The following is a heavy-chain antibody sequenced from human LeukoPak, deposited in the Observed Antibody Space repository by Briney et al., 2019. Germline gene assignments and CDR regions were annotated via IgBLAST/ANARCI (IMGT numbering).Heavy chain of an antibody. CDR2: INPNSGGT. J-gene: IGHJ3*02. Sequence: GAPVKVSCKASGYTFTGYYMHWVRQAPGQGPEWIGWINPNSGGTNYAQKFQGRVTMTRDTSISTAYMELSRLRSDDTAVYYCARAPSSTSCPNIWGQGTMVTVSS. CDR1: GYTFTGYY. D-gene: IGHD2-2*01. CDR3: ARAPSSTSCPNI. V-gene: IGHV1-2*02.